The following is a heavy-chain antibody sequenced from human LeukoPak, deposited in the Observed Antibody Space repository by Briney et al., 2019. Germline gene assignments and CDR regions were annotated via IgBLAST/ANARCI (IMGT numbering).Heavy chain of an antibody. J-gene: IGHJ4*02. CDR2: ISGGADTT. V-gene: IGHV3-23*01. CDR1: QFTFSSYA. CDR3: AKKDRSGWYSSFDY. Sequence: GRSLRLSCAASQFTFSSYAMSWVRQAPGKGLEWVSGISGGADTTYYADSVKGRFSISRDNSKNTLYLQMNSLRAEDTAVYYCAKKDRSGWYSSFDYWGQGTLVTVSS. D-gene: IGHD6-19*01.